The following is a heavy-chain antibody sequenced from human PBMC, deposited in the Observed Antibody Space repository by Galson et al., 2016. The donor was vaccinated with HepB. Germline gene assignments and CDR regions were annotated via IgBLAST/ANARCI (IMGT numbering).Heavy chain of an antibody. CDR2: INPHSGAT. J-gene: IGHJ4*02. V-gene: IGHV1-2*02. CDR3: ASGPRFSTSSHDY. Sequence: SVKVSCKASEYTFTAYYLHWVRQAPGQGLEWMGWINPHSGATNYAQKFQGRVTMTRDTSTTTAYMELSSLGSEDTAVYYCASGPRFSTSSHDYWGQGTLVTVSS. CDR1: EYTFTAYY. D-gene: IGHD6-6*01.